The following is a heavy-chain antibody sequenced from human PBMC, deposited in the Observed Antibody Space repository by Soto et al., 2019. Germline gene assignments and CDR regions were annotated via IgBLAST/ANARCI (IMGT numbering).Heavy chain of an antibody. D-gene: IGHD3-16*01. CDR1: GFTFSSYA. V-gene: IGHV3-30-3*01. J-gene: IGHJ4*02. Sequence: QVQLVESGGGVVQPGRSLRLSCVASGFTFSSYAMHWVRRAPGKGLEWMAVMSYDGSNKYYADSVKGRFTISRDNSKNPLYLQMNSLRPEDTALYYCARDGGAYWGQGTLVIVSS. CDR3: ARDGGAY. CDR2: MSYDGSNK.